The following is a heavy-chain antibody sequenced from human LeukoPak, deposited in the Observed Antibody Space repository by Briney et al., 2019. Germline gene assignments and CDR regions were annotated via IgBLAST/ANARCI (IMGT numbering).Heavy chain of an antibody. CDR2: ISGDGGST. J-gene: IGHJ6*02. Sequence: PGGSLRLSCAASGFTFSSYWMAWVRQAPGKGLEWVSLISGDGGSTYYADSVKGRFTISRDNSKNSLYLQMNSLRTEDTALYYCAKDMAPITIFGVAHYYYGMDVWGQGTTVTVSS. V-gene: IGHV3-43*02. CDR3: AKDMAPITIFGVAHYYYGMDV. D-gene: IGHD3-3*01. CDR1: GFTFSSYW.